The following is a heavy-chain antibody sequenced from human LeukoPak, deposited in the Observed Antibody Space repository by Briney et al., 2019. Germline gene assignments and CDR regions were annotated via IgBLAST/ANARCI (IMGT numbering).Heavy chain of an antibody. CDR1: GGSISSSSYY. D-gene: IGHD6-19*01. V-gene: IGHV4-39*01. J-gene: IGHJ1*01. CDR3: AKIGAVAGTYFQH. CDR2: IYYSGST. Sequence: SDTLSLTCTVSGGSISSSSYYWGWIRQPPGKGLEWMGSIYYSGSTYYNPSLKSRVTISVDTSKNQFSLKLGSVTAADTAVYYCAKIGAVAGTYFQHWGQGTLVTVSS.